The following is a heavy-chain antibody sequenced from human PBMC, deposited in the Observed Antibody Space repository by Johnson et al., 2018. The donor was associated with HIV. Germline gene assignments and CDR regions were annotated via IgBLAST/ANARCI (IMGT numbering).Heavy chain of an antibody. CDR1: GFTFSSYA. Sequence: QVQLVESGGGLVQRGGSLRLSCSGSGFTFSSYAMHWVRQAPGKGLEWVAFIRYDGSNKYYADSVKGRFTISRDNSKNTLYLQMNSLRAEDTAVYYCAKARGYDPYDAFDIWGKGTMVTVSS. CDR3: AKARGYDPYDAFDI. D-gene: IGHD5-12*01. V-gene: IGHV3-30*02. CDR2: IRYDGSNK. J-gene: IGHJ3*02.